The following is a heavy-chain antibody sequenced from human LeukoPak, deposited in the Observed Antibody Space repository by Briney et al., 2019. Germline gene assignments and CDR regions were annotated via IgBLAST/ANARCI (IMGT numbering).Heavy chain of an antibody. J-gene: IGHJ4*02. Sequence: PSETLSLTCTVSGGSISSGSYYWSWIRQPAGKGLEWIGRIYTSGSTNYNPSLKSRVTISVDTSKNQLSLKVTSMTAADTAVYYCARDLGTSGGGGLWGQGTLVTVSS. CDR2: IYTSGST. D-gene: IGHD1-1*01. V-gene: IGHV4-61*02. CDR3: ARDLGTSGGGGL. CDR1: GGSISSGSYY.